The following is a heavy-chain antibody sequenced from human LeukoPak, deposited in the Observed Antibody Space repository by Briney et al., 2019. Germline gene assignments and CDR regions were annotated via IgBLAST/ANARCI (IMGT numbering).Heavy chain of an antibody. CDR1: GYSFTTYY. D-gene: IGHD2-2*01. J-gene: IGHJ5*02. V-gene: IGHV1-46*01. CDR2: INPSGGST. CDR3: AREIVVVPSAMGFDP. Sequence: ASVKVSCKASGYSFTTYYIHWVRQAPGQGLEWMGVINPSGGSTSFAQKFQARLTMTRDTSTSTVYMELSGLSSEDTAVYYCAREIVVVPSAMGFDPWGQGTLVTVSS.